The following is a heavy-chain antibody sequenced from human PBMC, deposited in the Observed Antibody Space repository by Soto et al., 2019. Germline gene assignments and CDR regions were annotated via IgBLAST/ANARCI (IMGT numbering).Heavy chain of an antibody. CDR2: ISYDGSNK. J-gene: IGHJ4*02. CDR3: AKYVVRFGELVGEVGIDY. V-gene: IGHV3-30*18. CDR1: GFTFSSYG. Sequence: GGSLRLSCTASGFTFSSYGMHWVRQAPGKGLEWVAVISYDGSNKYHADSVKGRFTISRDNSKNTLYLQMNSLRAEDTAVYYCAKYVVRFGELVGEVGIDYWGQGTLVTVSS. D-gene: IGHD3-10*01.